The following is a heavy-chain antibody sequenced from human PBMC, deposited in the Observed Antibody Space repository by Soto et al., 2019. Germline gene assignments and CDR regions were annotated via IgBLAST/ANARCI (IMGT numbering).Heavy chain of an antibody. CDR3: AKASGGGSCYSGTFAY. D-gene: IGHD2-15*01. V-gene: IGHV3-30*18. Sequence: QVQLVESGGGVVQPGRSLRLSCAGSGFTFSTYGMHWVRQAPGKGLEWVAVISYDGSNKYYADSVKGRFTISRDNSKKRRSLKLNSLRVENRAVNYGAKASGGGSCYSGTFAYWGKETLVTASS. J-gene: IGHJ4*02. CDR2: ISYDGSNK. CDR1: GFTFSTYG.